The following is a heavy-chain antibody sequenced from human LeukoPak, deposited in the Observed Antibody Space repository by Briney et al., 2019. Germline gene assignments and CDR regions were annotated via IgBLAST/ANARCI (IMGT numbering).Heavy chain of an antibody. D-gene: IGHD2-2*03. V-gene: IGHV3-7*01. CDR2: IDQYGSER. J-gene: IGHJ6*03. CDR1: GGSISSYY. Sequence: ETLSLTCTVSGGSISSYYWSWIRQPAGKGLEWVANIDQYGSERYFVDSVKGRFTISRDSAKNSLSLQMNSLRADDTAVYYCARDNGYCSSASCYHYYMDVWGKGTTVTVSS. CDR3: ARDNGYCSSASCYHYYMDV.